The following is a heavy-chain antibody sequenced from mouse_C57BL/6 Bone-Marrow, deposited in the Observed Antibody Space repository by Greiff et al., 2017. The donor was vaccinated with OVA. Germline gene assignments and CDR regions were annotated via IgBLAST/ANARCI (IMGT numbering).Heavy chain of an antibody. Sequence: VKLMESGAELVRPGTSVKVSCKASGYAFTNYLIEWVKQRPGQGLEWIGVINPGSGGTNYNEKFKGKATLTADKSSSTAYMQLSSLTSEDSAVYYCARRPLSTVALYYYAMDYWGQGTSVTVSS. V-gene: IGHV1-54*01. CDR1: GYAFTNYL. CDR3: ARRPLSTVALYYYAMDY. CDR2: INPGSGGT. J-gene: IGHJ4*01. D-gene: IGHD1-1*01.